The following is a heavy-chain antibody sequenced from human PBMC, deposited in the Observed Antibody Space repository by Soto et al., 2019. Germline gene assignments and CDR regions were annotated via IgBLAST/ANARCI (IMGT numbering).Heavy chain of an antibody. J-gene: IGHJ4*02. D-gene: IGHD3-22*01. CDR1: GGTFSSYT. Sequence: SVKVSCKASGGTFSSYTISWVRQAPGQGLEWMGRIIPILGIANYAQKFQGRVTITADKSTSTAYMELSSLRSEDTAVYYCARSRPYDSSGYYYPDWGQGTLVTVSS. V-gene: IGHV1-69*02. CDR3: ARSRPYDSSGYYYPD. CDR2: IIPILGIA.